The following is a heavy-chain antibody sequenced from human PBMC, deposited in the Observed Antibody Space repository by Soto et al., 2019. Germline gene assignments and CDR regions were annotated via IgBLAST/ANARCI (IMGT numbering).Heavy chain of an antibody. CDR2: IWYDGSNK. D-gene: IGHD3-16*01. Sequence: QVQLVESGGGVVQPGRSLRLSCAASGFTFSSYGMHWVRQAPGKGLERVAVIWYDGSNKYYADSVKGRFTISRDKSKNKLYLQMNSLRAEDTAMYYCASGMITFGVGSYFDYWGQGTLVTVSS. V-gene: IGHV3-33*01. CDR3: ASGMITFGVGSYFDY. CDR1: GFTFSSYG. J-gene: IGHJ4*02.